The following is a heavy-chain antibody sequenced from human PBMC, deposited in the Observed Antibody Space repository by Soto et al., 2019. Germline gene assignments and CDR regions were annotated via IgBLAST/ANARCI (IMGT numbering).Heavy chain of an antibody. J-gene: IGHJ4*02. D-gene: IGHD3-22*01. CDR3: AKDPLTYYYDSSGQNDY. CDR1: GGTFSSYA. V-gene: IGHV1-69*13. CDR2: IIPIFGTA. Sequence: AASVKVSCKASGGTFSSYAISWVRQAPGQGLEWMGGIIPIFGTANYAQKFQGRVTITADESTSTAYMELSSLRSEDTAVYYCAKDPLTYYYDSSGQNDYWGQGTLVTVSS.